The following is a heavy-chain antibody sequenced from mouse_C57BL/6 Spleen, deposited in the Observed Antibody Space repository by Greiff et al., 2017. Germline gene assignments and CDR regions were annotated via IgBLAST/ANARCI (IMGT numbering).Heavy chain of an antibody. CDR2: IDPEDGDT. V-gene: IGHV14-2*01. CDR1: GFTITDYY. J-gene: IGHJ4*01. Sequence: VQLQQSGAELVKPGASVKLSCTASGFTITDYYMHWVKQRPEQGLEWIGRIDPEDGDTTYDPKFQGKATITADTSSNTAYLQLSSLTSEDTAVYYCARGGAMDYWGQGTSVTVSS. CDR3: ARGGAMDY.